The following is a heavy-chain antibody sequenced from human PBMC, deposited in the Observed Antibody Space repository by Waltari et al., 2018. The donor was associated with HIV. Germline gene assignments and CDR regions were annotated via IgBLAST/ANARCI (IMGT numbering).Heavy chain of an antibody. J-gene: IGHJ3*02. CDR3: ARDGPHILVVTVPTTDAFDI. CDR2: TNPTTGTT. D-gene: IGHD2-21*02. V-gene: IGHV1-46*01. Sequence: QVQLVQSGAEVREPGPSVRLSCRASGDTFTSSYKNWVRHAPGKDLEWLGRTNPTTGTTNCAQNVQGRATITRETSTRSVYMELRSLTSEDTAVYYCARDGPHILVVTVPTTDAFDIWGQGTMVIVSS. CDR1: GDTFTSSY.